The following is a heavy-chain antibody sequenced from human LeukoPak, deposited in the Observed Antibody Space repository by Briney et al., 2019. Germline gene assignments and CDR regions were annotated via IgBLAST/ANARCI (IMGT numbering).Heavy chain of an antibody. J-gene: IGHJ4*02. D-gene: IGHD6-19*01. Sequence: SETLSLTCTVSGSGGSISNYYWSWIRQPPGKGLEWIGYIYYSGSTNHNPSLKSRVTMSVDTSKNQLSLKLSSVTAADTAVYDCARDIQSSGWYVFDHWGRGTLVTVSS. CDR2: IYYSGST. CDR3: ARDIQSSGWYVFDH. V-gene: IGHV4-59*01. CDR1: GSGGSISNYY.